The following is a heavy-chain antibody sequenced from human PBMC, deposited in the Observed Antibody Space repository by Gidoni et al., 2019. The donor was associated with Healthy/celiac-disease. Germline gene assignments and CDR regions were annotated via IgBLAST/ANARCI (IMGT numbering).Heavy chain of an antibody. Sequence: QVQLQESGPGLVKPSETLSLTCTVSGGSISSYYWSWIRQPPGKGLEWIGYIYYSGSTNYNPSLKSRVTISVDTSKNQFSLKLSSVTAADTAVYYCARVGPVTNPHEYYFDYWGQGTLVTVSS. J-gene: IGHJ4*02. CDR3: ARVGPVTNPHEYYFDY. V-gene: IGHV4-59*01. CDR2: IYYSGST. D-gene: IGHD4-17*01. CDR1: GGSISSYY.